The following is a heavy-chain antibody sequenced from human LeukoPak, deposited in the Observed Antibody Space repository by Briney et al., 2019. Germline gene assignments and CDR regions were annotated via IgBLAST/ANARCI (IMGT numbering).Heavy chain of an antibody. Sequence: ASVKVSCKASGYTFTGYYMHWVRQAPGQGLEWMGWINPNSGGTNYAQKFQGRVTMTRDTSISTAYIELSRLRSDDTAVYYCVRDRDGYNTYDYWGQGTLVTVSS. CDR2: INPNSGGT. V-gene: IGHV1-2*02. CDR1: GYTFTGYY. CDR3: VRDRDGYNTYDY. J-gene: IGHJ4*02. D-gene: IGHD5-24*01.